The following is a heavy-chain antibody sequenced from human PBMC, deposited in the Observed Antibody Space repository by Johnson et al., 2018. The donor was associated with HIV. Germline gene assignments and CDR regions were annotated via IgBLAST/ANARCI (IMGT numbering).Heavy chain of an antibody. CDR3: AKEKNGYHWTFDI. J-gene: IGHJ3*02. CDR2: ISSNGGST. V-gene: IGHV3-64*01. D-gene: IGHD5-24*01. CDR1: GFTFSNHW. Sequence: VQLVESGGGLKQPGGSLRLSCAASGFTFSNHWMHWVRQAPGKGLEYVSAISSNGGSTYYANSVKGRFTISRDNSKNTLYLQMNSLRAEDTAVYYCAKEKNGYHWTFDIWGQGTMVTVSS.